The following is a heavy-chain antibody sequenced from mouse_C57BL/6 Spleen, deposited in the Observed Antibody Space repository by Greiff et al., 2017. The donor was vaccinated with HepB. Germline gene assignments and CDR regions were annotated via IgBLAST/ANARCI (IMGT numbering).Heavy chain of an antibody. V-gene: IGHV1-53*01. J-gene: IGHJ3*01. CDR3: ARKGSSGYGGAY. Sequence: QVQLQQPGTELVQPGASVKLSCTASGYTFTSYWMHWVKQRPGQGLEWIGNINPSNGGTNYNEKFKSKATLTVDKSSSTAYMQLSSLTSEDSAVYDCARKGSSGYGGAYWGQGTLVTVSA. CDR2: INPSNGGT. D-gene: IGHD3-2*02. CDR1: GYTFTSYW.